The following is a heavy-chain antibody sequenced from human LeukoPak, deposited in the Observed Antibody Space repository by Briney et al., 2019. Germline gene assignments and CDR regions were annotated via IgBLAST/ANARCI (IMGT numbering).Heavy chain of an antibody. V-gene: IGHV4-59*01. D-gene: IGHD4/OR15-4a*01. CDR1: GGSISSYY. J-gene: IGHJ5*02. CDR2: IYYSGNSGSA. Sequence: SETLSLTCTVSGGSISSYYWSWIRQPPGRGLEWIGYIYYSGNSGSANYNPSLQSRVTISADTSKNQFSLKVSSVTAADTAVYYCARYHLTMNWFVPWGQGTLVTVSS. CDR3: ARYHLTMNWFVP.